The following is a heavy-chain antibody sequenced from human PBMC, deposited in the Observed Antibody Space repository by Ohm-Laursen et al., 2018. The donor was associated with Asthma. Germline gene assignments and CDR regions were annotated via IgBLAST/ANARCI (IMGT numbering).Heavy chain of an antibody. V-gene: IGHV3-48*01. CDR1: GFTFSSYG. CDR2: ISSSSSTI. CDR3: ARADYYYGMDV. J-gene: IGHJ6*02. Sequence: SLRLSCAASGFTFSSYGMNWVRQAPGKGLEWVSYISSSSSTIYYADSVKGRFTISRDNAKNSLYLQMNSLRAEDTAVYYCARADYYYGMDVWGQGTTVTVSS.